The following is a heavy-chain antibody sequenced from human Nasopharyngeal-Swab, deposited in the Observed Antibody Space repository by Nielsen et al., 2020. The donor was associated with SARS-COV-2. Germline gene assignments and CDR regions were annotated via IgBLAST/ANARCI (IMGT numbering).Heavy chain of an antibody. Sequence: GESLKISCMASGYSFVNHCIGWVRQTPGKGLEWMGMVYPGNSEVAYSPSFQGQVTISADKSRNTAYLQWNILRASDTAMYFCARRAARDGYNYEVDPWGQGTLVTVSS. CDR3: ARRAARDGYNYEVDP. CDR1: GYSFVNHC. V-gene: IGHV5-51*01. J-gene: IGHJ5*02. CDR2: VYPGNSEV. D-gene: IGHD5-24*01.